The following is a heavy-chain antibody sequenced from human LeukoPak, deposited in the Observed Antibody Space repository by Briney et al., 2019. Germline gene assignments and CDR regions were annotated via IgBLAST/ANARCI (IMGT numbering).Heavy chain of an antibody. V-gene: IGHV1-69*04. CDR2: IIPILGIA. D-gene: IGHD2-2*01. Sequence: SVKVSCKASGGTFSSYAISWVRQAPGQGLEWMGRIIPILGIANYAQKFQGRVTITADKSTSTAYMELSSLRSEDTAVYYCARHLGEYCSSTSCYYYYYGMDVWGQGTTVTVSS. CDR3: ARHLGEYCSSTSCYYYYYGMDV. J-gene: IGHJ6*02. CDR1: GGTFSSYA.